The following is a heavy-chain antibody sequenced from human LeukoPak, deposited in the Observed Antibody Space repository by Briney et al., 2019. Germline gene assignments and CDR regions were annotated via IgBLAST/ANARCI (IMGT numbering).Heavy chain of an antibody. CDR1: GFTVSSNY. Sequence: AGGSLRLSCAASGFTVSSNYMSWVRQAPGKGLEWVSVIYSGGSTYYADSVRGRFTISRDNSKNTLYLQMNSLRAEDTAVYYCAKDWVVCSGGSCPFTPFDYWGQGTLVTVSS. CDR3: AKDWVVCSGGSCPFTPFDY. CDR2: IYSGGST. J-gene: IGHJ4*02. D-gene: IGHD2-15*01. V-gene: IGHV3-53*01.